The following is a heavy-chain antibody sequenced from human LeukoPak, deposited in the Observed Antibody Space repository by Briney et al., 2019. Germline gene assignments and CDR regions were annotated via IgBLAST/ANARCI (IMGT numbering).Heavy chain of an antibody. D-gene: IGHD2-2*01. CDR3: ATYSSSNAREFQY. V-gene: IGHV3-7*01. CDR1: GFKFFTFA. CDR2: IKQDGSEK. Sequence: GRSLRLSCEASGFKFFTFAMHWVRQAPGKGLEWVANIKQDGSEKYYVDSVRGRFTISRDNAKISLYLQMNSLRAEDTAVYYCATYSSSNAREFQYWGQGTLVTVSS. J-gene: IGHJ1*01.